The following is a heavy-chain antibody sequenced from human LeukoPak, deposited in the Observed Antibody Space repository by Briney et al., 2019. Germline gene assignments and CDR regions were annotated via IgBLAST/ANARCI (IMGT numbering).Heavy chain of an antibody. J-gene: IGHJ4*02. V-gene: IGHV3-9*01. CDR2: ISWNSGSI. D-gene: IGHD1-26*01. CDR3: AKGDQWELLAADYFDY. Sequence: GGSLRLSCAASGFTFDDYAMHWVRQAPGKGLEWVSGISWNSGSIGYADSVKGRFTISRDNAKNSLYLQMNSLRAEDTALYYCAKGDQWELLAADYFDYWGQGTLVTVSS. CDR1: GFTFDDYA.